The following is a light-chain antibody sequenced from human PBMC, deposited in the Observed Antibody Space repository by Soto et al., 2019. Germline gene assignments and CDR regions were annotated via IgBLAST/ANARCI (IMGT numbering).Light chain of an antibody. J-gene: IGLJ2*01. Sequence: QSALTQPPSVSGAPGKRVTISCTGSSSNIGAGYDVHWYQQLPGTAPKLLISGNSNRPSGVPDRFSGSKSGTSASLAITGLQAEDEADYYCQPYDSSLSGVVFGGGTKVTVL. V-gene: IGLV1-40*01. CDR2: GNS. CDR3: QPYDSSLSGVV. CDR1: SSNIGAGYD.